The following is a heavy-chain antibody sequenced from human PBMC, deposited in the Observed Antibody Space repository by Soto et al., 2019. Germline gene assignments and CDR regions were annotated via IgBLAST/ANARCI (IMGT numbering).Heavy chain of an antibody. CDR2: IHSSGST. J-gene: IGHJ5*02. Sequence: SETLSLTCTVSGDSVSSGSHYWSWIRQPPGKGLEWIGHIHSSGSTNYNPSLKSRVTMSVDTSKNQFSLRLMSLTAADTAVYYCARDQGVAAAGITWFDPWGQGSLVTVSS. CDR3: ARDQGVAAAGITWFDP. CDR1: GDSVSSGSHY. D-gene: IGHD6-13*01. V-gene: IGHV4-61*01.